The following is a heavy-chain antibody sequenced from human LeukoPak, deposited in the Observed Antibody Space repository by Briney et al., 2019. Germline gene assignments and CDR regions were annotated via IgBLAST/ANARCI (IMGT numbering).Heavy chain of an antibody. D-gene: IGHD3-10*01. CDR3: ATWGYYYGSGSHDAFDI. Sequence: PGGSLRLSCAASGFTFSSYGMHWVRQAPGKGLEWVAFIRYDGSNKYYADSVKGRFTISRDNSKNTLYLQMNSLRAEDTAVYYCATWGYYYGSGSHDAFDIWGQGTMVTVSS. V-gene: IGHV3-30*02. CDR1: GFTFSSYG. J-gene: IGHJ3*02. CDR2: IRYDGSNK.